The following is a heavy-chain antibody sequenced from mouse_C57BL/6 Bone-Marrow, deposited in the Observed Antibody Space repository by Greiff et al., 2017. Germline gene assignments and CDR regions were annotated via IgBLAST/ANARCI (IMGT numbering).Heavy chain of an antibody. CDR2: IYPRDGST. D-gene: IGHD1-1*01. J-gene: IGHJ2*01. CDR3: ARGPYYYGSKYYFDY. V-gene: IGHV1-78*01. CDR1: GYTFTDHT. Sequence: VKLMESDAELVKPGASVKISCKVSGYTFTDHTIHWMKQRPEQGLEWIGYIYPRDGSTKYNEKFKGKATLTADKSSSTAYMQRNSLTSEDSAVYFCARGPYYYGSKYYFDYWGQGTTLTVSS.